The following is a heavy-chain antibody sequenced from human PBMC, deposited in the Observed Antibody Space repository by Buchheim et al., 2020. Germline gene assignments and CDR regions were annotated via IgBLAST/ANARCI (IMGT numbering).Heavy chain of an antibody. D-gene: IGHD1-7*01. CDR3: AKDLDGTTQPFDY. J-gene: IGHJ4*02. V-gene: IGHV3-30*18. Sequence: QVQLEESGGGVVQPGRSLRLSCAASGFTFSSYGMHWVRQAPGKGLEWVAVISYDGSNKYYADSVKGRFTISRDNSKNTLYLQMNSLRAEDTAVYYCAKDLDGTTQPFDYWGQGTL. CDR1: GFTFSSYG. CDR2: ISYDGSNK.